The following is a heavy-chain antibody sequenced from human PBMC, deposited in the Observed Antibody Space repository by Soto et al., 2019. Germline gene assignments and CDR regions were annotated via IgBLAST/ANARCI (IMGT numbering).Heavy chain of an antibody. D-gene: IGHD3-22*01. J-gene: IGHJ4*02. CDR2: IYYSGST. Sequence: TLSPTCTVSGGTIRSDGYYWSLIRQHPGKGLEWIGYIYYSGSTFYNPSLKSRVSISRTTSKNQFSLKLTSVTAADTAVYYCARSLQYESTGASDYWGQGTLVTVSS. CDR1: GGTIRSDGYY. V-gene: IGHV4-31*03. CDR3: ARSLQYESTGASDY.